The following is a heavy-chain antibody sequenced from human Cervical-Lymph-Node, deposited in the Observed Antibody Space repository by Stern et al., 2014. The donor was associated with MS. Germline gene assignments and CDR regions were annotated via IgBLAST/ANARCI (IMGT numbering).Heavy chain of an antibody. J-gene: IGHJ4*02. CDR1: GGSISGTAW. Sequence: VQLQESGPGLVKPAGTLSLTCAVSGGSISGTAWWRWVRQPPRKGLDCSGETYQRGGTNYTPTPKSGVTIPLAKSKNQFSLNLSSVTAADTAVYYCTRNGSYCLDSWGQGTLVTVSS. D-gene: IGHD3-10*01. CDR3: TRNGSYCLDS. V-gene: IGHV4-4*02. CDR2: TYQRGGT.